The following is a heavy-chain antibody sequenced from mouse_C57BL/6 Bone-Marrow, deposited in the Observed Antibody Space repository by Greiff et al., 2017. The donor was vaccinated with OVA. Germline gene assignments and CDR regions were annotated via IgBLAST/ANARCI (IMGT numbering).Heavy chain of an antibody. V-gene: IGHV1-42*01. J-gene: IGHJ1*03. CDR1: GYSFTGYY. CDR3: ARPHYYGSLSYWYCDV. D-gene: IGHD1-1*01. Sequence: EVKLQQSGPELVKPGASVKISCKASGYSFTGYYMNWVKQSPEKSLEWIGEINPSTGGTTYNQKFKAKATLTVDKSSSTAYMQLKSLTSEDSAVYYCARPHYYGSLSYWYCDVWGTGTTVTVSS. CDR2: INPSTGGT.